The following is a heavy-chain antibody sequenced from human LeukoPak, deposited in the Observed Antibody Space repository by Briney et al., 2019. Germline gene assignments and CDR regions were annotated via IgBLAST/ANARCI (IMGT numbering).Heavy chain of an antibody. CDR2: IYPGDSDT. V-gene: IGHV5-51*01. D-gene: IGHD2-15*01. CDR1: GYSFTSYW. J-gene: IGHJ4*02. CDR3: ARPAYCSGGSCYSFAFDY. Sequence: GESLKISCKGSGYSFTSYWIGWVRQMPGKGLEWMGIIYPGDSDTRYSPSFQGQVTISADKSISTAYLQWSSLKASDTAMYYCARPAYCSGGSCYSFAFDYWGQGTLVTVSS.